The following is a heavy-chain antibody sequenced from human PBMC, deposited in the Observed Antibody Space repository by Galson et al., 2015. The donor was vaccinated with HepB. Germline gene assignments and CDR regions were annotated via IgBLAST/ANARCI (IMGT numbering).Heavy chain of an antibody. J-gene: IGHJ4*02. D-gene: IGHD3-22*01. CDR1: GDSMSSFY. Sequence: ETLSLTCTVSGDSMSSFYWSWIRQPPGKGLEWIGYVYYSGSKSYNPSLKSRVTTSLDTSKNQFSLKLNSVTAADTAVYYCAKSRDTMIWDSWGQGTLVTVSS. V-gene: IGHV4-59*01. CDR2: VYYSGSK. CDR3: AKSRDTMIWDS.